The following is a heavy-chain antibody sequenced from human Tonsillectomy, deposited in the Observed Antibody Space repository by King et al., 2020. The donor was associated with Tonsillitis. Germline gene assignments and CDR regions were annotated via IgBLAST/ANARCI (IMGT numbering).Heavy chain of an antibody. Sequence: VQLVESGGGVVQPGRSLRLSCAASGFTFSSYGMHWVRQAPGKGLEWVAVIWYDGSNKYYADSVKGRFTISRDNSKNTLYLQMNSLRAEDTAVYYCARDGGGGYGSSTGCYQFDYWGQGTLVTVSS. D-gene: IGHD2-2*01. CDR1: GFTFSSYG. J-gene: IGHJ4*02. CDR2: IWYDGSNK. V-gene: IGHV3-33*01. CDR3: ARDGGGGYGSSTGCYQFDY.